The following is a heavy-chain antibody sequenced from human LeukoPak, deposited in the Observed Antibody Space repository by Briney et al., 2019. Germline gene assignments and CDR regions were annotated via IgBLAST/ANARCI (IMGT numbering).Heavy chain of an antibody. CDR1: GYTFNTFD. J-gene: IGHJ6*03. Sequence: ASVNLSCKASGYTFNTFDINWVRQAAGQGPEWMGWVNPYNDKTVYAPKFQGRVSISSNNSINTAYMEFSGLKSDDTAVYYCARGRRLRGVTSRPIYYYYYMDVWGGGTTVTVS. V-gene: IGHV1-8*03. CDR2: VNPYNDKT. D-gene: IGHD3-10*01. CDR3: ARGRRLRGVTSRPIYYYYYMDV.